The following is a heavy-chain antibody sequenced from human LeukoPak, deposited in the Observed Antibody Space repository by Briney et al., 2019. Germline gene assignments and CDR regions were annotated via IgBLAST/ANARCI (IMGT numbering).Heavy chain of an antibody. D-gene: IGHD4-17*01. CDR1: GFTFSSYG. CDR3: AREMTTVTTAFDY. J-gene: IGHJ4*02. CDR2: IWYDGSNK. Sequence: GGSLRLSCAASGFTFSSYGMHWVRQAPGKGLEWVAVIWYDGSNKYYADSVKGRFTTSRDNSKNTLYLQMNSLRAEDTAVYYCAREMTTVTTAFDYWGQGTLVTVSS. V-gene: IGHV3-33*01.